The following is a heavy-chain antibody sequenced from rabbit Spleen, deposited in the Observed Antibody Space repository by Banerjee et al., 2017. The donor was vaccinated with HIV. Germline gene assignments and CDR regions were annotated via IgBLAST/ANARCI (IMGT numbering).Heavy chain of an antibody. J-gene: IGHJ4*01. V-gene: IGHV1S45*01. CDR3: ASAYSDVYFSL. Sequence: LEESGGGLVKPGGTLTLTCTVSGFSFSSNWICWVRQAPGKGLEWIACIAGSSGSTYYASWAKGRFTISKTSSTTVTLQMTSLTAADTATYFCASAYSDVYFSLWGPGTLVTVS. CDR1: GFSFSSNW. D-gene: IGHD6-1*01. CDR2: IAGSSGST.